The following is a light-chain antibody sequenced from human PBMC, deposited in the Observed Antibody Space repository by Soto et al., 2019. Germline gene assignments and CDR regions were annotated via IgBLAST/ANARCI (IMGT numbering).Light chain of an antibody. V-gene: IGKV3D-15*01. Sequence: EIVMTQSPDTLSVSPGERATLSFSASQSVSSNLAWYQQKAGQAPRLLIYGASTRATGIPARFSGGGSGAEFTLTISSLQSEDFAEYHCQQYNNWPQTFGQGTKVDIK. CDR3: QQYNNWPQT. CDR2: GAS. CDR1: QSVSSN. J-gene: IGKJ1*01.